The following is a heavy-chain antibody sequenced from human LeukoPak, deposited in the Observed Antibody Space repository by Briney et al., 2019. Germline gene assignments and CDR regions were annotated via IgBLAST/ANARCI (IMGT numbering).Heavy chain of an antibody. Sequence: GESLKISCKGSGYSFTSYWIGWVRQMPGKGLEWMGIIYPGDSDTRYSPSFQGQVTISADKSISTAYLQWSSLKASDTAMYYCARPAVYYYDSRGYYYFDYWGQGTLVTVSS. V-gene: IGHV5-51*01. CDR3: ARPAVYYYDSRGYYYFDY. CDR2: IYPGDSDT. CDR1: GYSFTSYW. D-gene: IGHD3-22*01. J-gene: IGHJ4*02.